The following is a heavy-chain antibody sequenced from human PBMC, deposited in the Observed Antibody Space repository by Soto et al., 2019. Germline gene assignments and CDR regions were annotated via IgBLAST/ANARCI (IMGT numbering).Heavy chain of an antibody. J-gene: IGHJ4*02. CDR2: ISITGNYK. Sequence: EVQLVESGGGLVKPGGSLRLSCAASGFTFSSFNMDWVRQAPGKGLEWVSSISITGNYKYYADSLKGRFTISRDNAQNLLCLQMDSLRPEDTAVYYCASRRLGYCTGGTCAEFWGQGTLVTVTS. CDR3: ASRRLGYCTGGTCAEF. V-gene: IGHV3-21*01. CDR1: GFTFSSFN. D-gene: IGHD2-15*01.